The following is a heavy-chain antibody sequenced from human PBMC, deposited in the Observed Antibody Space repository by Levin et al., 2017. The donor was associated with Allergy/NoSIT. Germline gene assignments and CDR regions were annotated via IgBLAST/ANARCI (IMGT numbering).Heavy chain of an antibody. CDR1: GFTFGDYA. D-gene: IGHD3-9*01. Sequence: LSGGSLRLSCTGSGFTFGDYAMSWVRQAPGKGLEWVGFIRSKAYGGTTEYAASVKGRFTISRDDSKSISYLQMNSLKTEDTAVYYCIRDFDWNFVDYWGQGTLVTVSS. CDR3: IRDFDWNFVDY. CDR2: IRSKAYGGTT. J-gene: IGHJ4*02. V-gene: IGHV3-49*04.